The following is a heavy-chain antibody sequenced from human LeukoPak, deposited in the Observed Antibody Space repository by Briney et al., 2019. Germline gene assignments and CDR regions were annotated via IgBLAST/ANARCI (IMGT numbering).Heavy chain of an antibody. V-gene: IGHV4-59*01. CDR2: IYYSGST. CDR3: ARGTPADYGDYVLLDY. CDR1: GGSISSYY. Sequence: PSETLSLTCIVSGGSISSYYWSWIRQPPGKGLEWIGYIYYSGSTNYNPSLKSRVTISVDTSKNQFSLKLSSVTAADTAVYYCARGTPADYGDYVLLDYWGQGTLVTVSS. J-gene: IGHJ4*02. D-gene: IGHD4-17*01.